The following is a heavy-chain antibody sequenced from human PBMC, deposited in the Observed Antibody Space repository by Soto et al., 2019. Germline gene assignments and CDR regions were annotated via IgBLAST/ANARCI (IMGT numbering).Heavy chain of an antibody. CDR3: ARGGIGSPLRYGLTLVFYY. CDR2: INHSGST. D-gene: IGHD5-18*01. CDR1: GGSFSGYY. V-gene: IGHV4-34*01. J-gene: IGHJ4*02. Sequence: SETLSLTCAVYGGSFSGYYWSWIRQPSGKGLEWIGEINHSGSTNYNPSLKSRVTISVDTSKNQFSLKLSSVTAADTAVYYCARGGIGSPLRYGLTLVFYYWGQGTLVTVSS.